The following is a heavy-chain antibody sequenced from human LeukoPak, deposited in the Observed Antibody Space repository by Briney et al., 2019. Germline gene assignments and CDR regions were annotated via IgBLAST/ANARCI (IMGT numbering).Heavy chain of an antibody. CDR2: IRYDGSNK. CDR3: AADRGYYFDY. V-gene: IGHV3-30*02. CDR1: GFTFSSYG. J-gene: IGHJ4*02. Sequence: GGSLRLSCAASGFTFSSYGMHWVRQAPGKGLEWVAFIRYDGSNKYYADSVKGRFTISRDNSKNTLYLQMNSLRSEDTAVYYCAADRGYYFDYWGQGTLVTVSS.